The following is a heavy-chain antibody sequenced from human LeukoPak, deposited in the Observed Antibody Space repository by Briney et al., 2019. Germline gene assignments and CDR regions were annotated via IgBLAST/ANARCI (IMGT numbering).Heavy chain of an antibody. CDR3: ARVYCSSTSCYPFDY. Sequence: PSQTLSLTCTVSGGPISSGAYYWSWIRQPPGKGLEWIGYIYYSGSTYYNPSLKSRVTISVDTSKNQFSLTLSSVTAADTAVYYCARVYCSSTSCYPFDYWGQGTLVTVSS. CDR2: IYYSGST. V-gene: IGHV4-30-4*01. CDR1: GGPISSGAYY. J-gene: IGHJ4*02. D-gene: IGHD2-2*01.